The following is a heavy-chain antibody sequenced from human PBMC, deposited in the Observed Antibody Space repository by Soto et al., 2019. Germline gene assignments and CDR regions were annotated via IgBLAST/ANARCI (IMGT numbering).Heavy chain of an antibody. J-gene: IGHJ4*02. D-gene: IGHD3-9*01. Sequence: EVHLLESGGDLVQPGGSLRLSCVASAFVFREYAMSWVRQAPGKGLEWVSTISRGGRYTHYADSVKGRFTISRDNSKNTLDLQMYSLRDEATAVYYCAQDPSTGYADRWGQGTLVTVSS. V-gene: IGHV3-23*01. CDR1: AFVFREYA. CDR3: AQDPSTGYADR. CDR2: ISRGGRYT.